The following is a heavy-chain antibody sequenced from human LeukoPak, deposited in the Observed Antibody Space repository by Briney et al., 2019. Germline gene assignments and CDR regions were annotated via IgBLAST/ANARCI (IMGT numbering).Heavy chain of an antibody. J-gene: IGHJ4*02. CDR1: GGSLSSYY. D-gene: IGHD2-15*01. V-gene: IGHV4-59*01. Sequence: PSGTLSLTSSGSGGSLSSYYWSWLRQPPGKGLEWIGYIHYSGRTHSNPPLKSRVTVSLDTSQNQFSLKLPSVTPADTAGYFCAGEIGGGGMFDFWGQGTLVTVSS. CDR2: IHYSGRT. CDR3: AGEIGGGGMFDF.